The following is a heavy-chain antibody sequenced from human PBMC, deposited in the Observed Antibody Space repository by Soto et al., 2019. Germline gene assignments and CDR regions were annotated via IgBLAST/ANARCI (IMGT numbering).Heavy chain of an antibody. Sequence: QVQLVQSGAEVKKPGSSVKVSCKASGGTFSSYTISWVRQAPGQGLEWMGRIIPILGIANYAQKFQGRVTITADKSTSTAYRELSSLRSEDTAVYYCASPRAYSSSWYYFDYWGQGTLVTVSS. J-gene: IGHJ4*02. CDR1: GGTFSSYT. CDR3: ASPRAYSSSWYYFDY. CDR2: IIPILGIA. V-gene: IGHV1-69*02. D-gene: IGHD6-13*01.